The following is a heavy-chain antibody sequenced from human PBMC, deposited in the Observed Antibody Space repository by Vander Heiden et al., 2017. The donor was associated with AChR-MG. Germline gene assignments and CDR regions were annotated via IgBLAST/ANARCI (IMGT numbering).Heavy chain of an antibody. V-gene: IGHV1-69*01. CDR1: GGTFSSYA. CDR3: ASVDTAMVTGYYYYYMDV. CDR2: IIPIFGTA. J-gene: IGHJ6*03. D-gene: IGHD5-18*01. Sequence: QVQLVQSGAEVKKPGSSVKVSCKASGGTFSSYAISWVRQAPGQGLEWMGGIIPIFGTANYAQKFQGRVTITADESTSTAYMELSSLRSEDTAVYYCASVDTAMVTGYYYYYMDVWGKGTTVTVSS.